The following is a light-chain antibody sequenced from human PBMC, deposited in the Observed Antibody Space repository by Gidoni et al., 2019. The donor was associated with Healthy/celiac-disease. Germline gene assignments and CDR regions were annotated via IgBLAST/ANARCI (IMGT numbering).Light chain of an antibody. CDR2: EVS. Sequence: SPLTQPASVSCSPGQSTTISCPGTSSDVGGYNYVSWYQQHPGKAPKLMIYEVSKRPAGVSNRFSGSKSGNTASLTISGLQAEDEADYDCSSYTSSSTLVVFGGGTKLTVL. CDR1: SSDVGGYNY. CDR3: SSYTSSSTLVV. J-gene: IGLJ2*01. V-gene: IGLV2-14*01.